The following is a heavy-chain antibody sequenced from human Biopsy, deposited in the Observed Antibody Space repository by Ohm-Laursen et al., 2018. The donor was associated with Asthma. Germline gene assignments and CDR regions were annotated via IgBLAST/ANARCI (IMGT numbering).Heavy chain of an antibody. CDR2: INSVFGTT. D-gene: IGHD2-2*01. J-gene: IGHJ4*02. CDR3: ARKAGSCISRTCYSLDF. V-gene: IGHV1-69*13. Sequence: SVKVSCKSPGGTFNTYVIGWVRQAPGQGLEWMGGINSVFGTTTYPQKFQNRVTITADDSTSTVYMELSSLRSEDTAVYYCARKAGSCISRTCYSLDFWGQGTLVTVSS. CDR1: GGTFNTYV.